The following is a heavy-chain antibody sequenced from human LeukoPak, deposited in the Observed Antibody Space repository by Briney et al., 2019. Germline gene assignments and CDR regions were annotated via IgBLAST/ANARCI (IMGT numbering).Heavy chain of an antibody. D-gene: IGHD5-24*01. J-gene: IGHJ4*02. CDR3: ARGSDDYKLGNY. Sequence: PSETLSLSCTVSGGSFDNSYCWTWVRQSPGKRPEWIATIYSSAFTYYNPSLRSRVTISGDRSKNLFSLRLTSVTAADPAVYYCARGSDDYKLGNYWGQGILVTVSS. CDR2: IYSSAFT. V-gene: IGHV4-39*01. CDR1: GGSFDNSYC.